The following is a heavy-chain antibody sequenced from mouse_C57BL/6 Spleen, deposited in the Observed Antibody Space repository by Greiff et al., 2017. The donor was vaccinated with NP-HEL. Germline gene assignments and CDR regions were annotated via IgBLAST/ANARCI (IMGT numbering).Heavy chain of an antibody. D-gene: IGHD1-1*01. V-gene: IGHV1-64*01. CDR1: GYTFTSYW. CDR3: ARRYYGSSYPYAMDY. J-gene: IGHJ4*01. Sequence: QVQLQQPGAELVKPGASVKLSCKASGYTFTSYWMHWVKQRPGQGLAWIGMIHPNSGSTNYNEKFKSKATLTVDKSSSTAYMQLSSLTSEDSAVYYCARRYYGSSYPYAMDYWGQGTSVTVSS. CDR2: IHPNSGST.